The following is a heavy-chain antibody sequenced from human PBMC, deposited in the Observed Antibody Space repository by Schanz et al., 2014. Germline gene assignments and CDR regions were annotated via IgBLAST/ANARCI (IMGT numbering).Heavy chain of an antibody. J-gene: IGHJ2*01. V-gene: IGHV3-33*08. D-gene: IGHD6-19*01. Sequence: HRLSCAASGFTFSDHFMDLVRQAPGKGLDWRAFSWFDGTKKYNADSVKGRFSIARENAKNSLYLQMNILIVEDLAVDCGARDNQWLARYF. CDR3: ARDNQWLARYF. CDR1: GFTFSDHF. CDR2: SWFDGTKK.